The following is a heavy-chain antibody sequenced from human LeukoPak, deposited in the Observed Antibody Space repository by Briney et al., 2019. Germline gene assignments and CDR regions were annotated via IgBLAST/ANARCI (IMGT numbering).Heavy chain of an antibody. D-gene: IGHD3-22*01. CDR3: ARVTGYMIEDYFDY. V-gene: IGHV4-59*01. CDR2: IYYSGST. Sequence: SETLSLTCTVSGGSISSYYWSWIRQPPGKGLEWIGYIYYSGSTDYNPSLKSRVTISVDTSKNQFSLRLRSVTAADTAVYYCARVTGYMIEDYFDYWGQGTLVTVSS. J-gene: IGHJ4*02. CDR1: GGSISSYY.